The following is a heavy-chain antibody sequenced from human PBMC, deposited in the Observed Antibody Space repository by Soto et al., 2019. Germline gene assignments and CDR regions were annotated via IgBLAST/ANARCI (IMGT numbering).Heavy chain of an antibody. CDR3: ALVGVYDFWSGYPIDP. V-gene: IGHV1-46*01. CDR1: GYTFTSYY. D-gene: IGHD3-3*01. Sequence: GASVKVSCKASGYTFTSYYMHWVRQAPGQGLEWMGIINPSGGSTSYAQKFQGRVTMTRDTSTSTVYMELSSLRSEDTAVNYCALVGVYDFWSGYPIDPWGQGTLVTVSS. CDR2: INPSGGST. J-gene: IGHJ5*02.